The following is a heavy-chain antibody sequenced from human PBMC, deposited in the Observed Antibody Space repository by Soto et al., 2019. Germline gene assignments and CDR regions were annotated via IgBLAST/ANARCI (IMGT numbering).Heavy chain of an antibody. CDR2: IYYSGST. CDR3: ARLDYDYIWGSSQYYFDY. J-gene: IGHJ4*02. Sequence: SETLSLTCTVSGGSISSHYWSWIRQPPGKGLEWIGYIYYSGSTNYNPSLKSRVTISVDTSKNQFSLKLSSVTAADTAVYYCARLDYDYIWGSSQYYFDYWGQGTLVTVSS. V-gene: IGHV4-59*08. CDR1: GGSISSHY. D-gene: IGHD3-16*01.